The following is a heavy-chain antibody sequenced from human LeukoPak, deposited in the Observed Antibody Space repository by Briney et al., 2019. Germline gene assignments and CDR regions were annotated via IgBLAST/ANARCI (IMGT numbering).Heavy chain of an antibody. J-gene: IGHJ3*02. V-gene: IGHV1-69*05. Sequence: SVKVSCKASGGTFSSYAISWVRQGPGQGLEWMGGIIPIFGTANYAQKFQGRVTITRNTSIRTAYMELSSLRSEDTAVYYCARFLADDAFDIWGQGTMVTVSS. CDR2: IIPIFGTA. CDR1: GGTFSSYA. CDR3: ARFLADDAFDI.